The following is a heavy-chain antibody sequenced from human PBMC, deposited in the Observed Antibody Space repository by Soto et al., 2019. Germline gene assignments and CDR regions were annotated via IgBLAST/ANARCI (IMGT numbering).Heavy chain of an antibody. V-gene: IGHV1-18*01. Sequence: QVQLVQSGAEVKRAGASVKVSCKASGYTFSSYGLSWVRQAPGQGLEWMGWISDYNGNTHYAQKFQGRVIMTTDTPTXTXXXEXXSLRSDETAVYFCAREGYYSGSGTYSPPRYYGMDVWGQGTTVTVSS. CDR1: GYTFSSYG. CDR3: AREGYYSGSGTYSPPRYYGMDV. D-gene: IGHD3-10*01. CDR2: ISDYNGNT. J-gene: IGHJ6*02.